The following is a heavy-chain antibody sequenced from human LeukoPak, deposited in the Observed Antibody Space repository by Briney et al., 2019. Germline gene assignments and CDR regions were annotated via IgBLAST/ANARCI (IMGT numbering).Heavy chain of an antibody. CDR1: GYIFTNYW. V-gene: IGHV5-51*01. D-gene: IGHD3-22*01. CDR2: IYAGDSDT. CDR3: ARRSYYDNSGYFYFDY. Sequence: KAGESLQISCKASGYIFTNYWIAWVRQLPGKGLEYMGIIYAGDSDTRYSPSFQGQVTISADKSISTASLQWSSLKASDTAMYYCARRSYYDNSGYFYFDYWGQGTLVTVSS. J-gene: IGHJ4*02.